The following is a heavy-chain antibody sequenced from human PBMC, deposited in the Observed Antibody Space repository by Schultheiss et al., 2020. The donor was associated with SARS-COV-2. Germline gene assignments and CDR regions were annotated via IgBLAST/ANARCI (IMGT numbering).Heavy chain of an antibody. CDR2: IYHSGST. J-gene: IGHJ6*02. CDR3: ARIATYSSSRKRGDSVMDV. V-gene: IGHV4-30-2*01. CDR1: GGSISSGGYS. D-gene: IGHD6-13*01. Sequence: SETLSLTCAVSGGSISSGGYSWSWIRQPPGKGLEWIGYIYHSGSTYHNPSLKSRVTMSVDTSKNQFSLKLSSVTAVDTAVYYCARIATYSSSRKRGDSVMDVWGQGTTVTVSS.